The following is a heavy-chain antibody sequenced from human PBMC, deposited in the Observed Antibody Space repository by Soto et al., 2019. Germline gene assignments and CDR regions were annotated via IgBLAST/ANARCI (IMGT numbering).Heavy chain of an antibody. V-gene: IGHV4-30-2*01. J-gene: IGHJ5*02. Sequence: QLQLQESGSGLVKPSQTLSLTCAVSGGSISSGGYSWSWIRQPPGKGLEWIGYIYHSGSTYYNPSLTSRVTISVDTSKNQSSLKLSSVTAADTAVYYCARTESGTFDPWGQGPLVTVSS. D-gene: IGHD1-7*01. CDR2: IYHSGST. CDR1: GGSISSGGYS. CDR3: ARTESGTFDP.